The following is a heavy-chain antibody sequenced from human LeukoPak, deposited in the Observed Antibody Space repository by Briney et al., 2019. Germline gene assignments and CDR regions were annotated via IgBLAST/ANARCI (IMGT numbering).Heavy chain of an antibody. V-gene: IGHV3-23*01. CDR1: GFTFNSHA. CDR3: AKTTFGYSSGRSPGWPVDY. CDR2: IVGSGGSP. D-gene: IGHD6-19*01. Sequence: GGSLRLSCAASGFTFNSHAMYWVRQAPGKGLEWVSGIVGSGGSPYYAESVRGRFTISRDNSKNTVYKQMNSLRDEDTAVYYCAKTTFGYSSGRSPGWPVDYWGQGTVVTVSS. J-gene: IGHJ4*02.